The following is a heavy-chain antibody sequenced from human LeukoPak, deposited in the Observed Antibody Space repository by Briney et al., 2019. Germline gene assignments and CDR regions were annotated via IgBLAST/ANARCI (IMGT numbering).Heavy chain of an antibody. CDR2: IKQDGSEK. D-gene: IGHD2-15*01. J-gene: IGHJ4*02. V-gene: IGHV3-7*01. CDR1: GFTFSSYW. Sequence: PGGSLRLSCAASGFTFSSYWMSWVRQAPGKGLEWVANIKQDGSEKYYVDSVKGRFTISRDNAKNSLYLQMNSLRDEDTAVYYCARDPLLGYCSGGSCYSGVYFDYWGQGTLVTVSS. CDR3: ARDPLLGYCSGGSCYSGVYFDY.